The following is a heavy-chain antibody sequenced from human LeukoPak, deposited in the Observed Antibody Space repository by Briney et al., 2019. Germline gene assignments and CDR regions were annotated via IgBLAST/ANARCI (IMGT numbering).Heavy chain of an antibody. J-gene: IGHJ4*02. Sequence: ASVKVFCKASGYTFTNYYMHWVRQAPGQGLEWMGLISPSGLSTLYAQMFQGRVSITRDTSTSTVYMELSSLTSEDTAVYYCAREDTAFDHWGQGTLVTVSS. CDR2: ISPSGLST. V-gene: IGHV1-46*01. CDR1: GYTFTNYY. CDR3: AREDTAFDH. D-gene: IGHD5-18*01.